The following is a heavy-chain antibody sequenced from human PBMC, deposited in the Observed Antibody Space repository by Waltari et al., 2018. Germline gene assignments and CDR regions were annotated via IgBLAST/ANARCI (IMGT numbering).Heavy chain of an antibody. D-gene: IGHD1-26*01. Sequence: EVHLLESGGGLVQPGGSLRLSCATSGFSFGTSTMNWVRQAPGKGLEWVSAMNSAGDTNYAASVKGRFTISSDKSKSTLYLQMNSLRVEDTARYYCVKPLDYSGAFLPFESWGQGALVTVSS. CDR2: MNSAGDT. CDR3: VKPLDYSGAFLPFES. J-gene: IGHJ4*02. CDR1: GFSFGTST. V-gene: IGHV3-23*01.